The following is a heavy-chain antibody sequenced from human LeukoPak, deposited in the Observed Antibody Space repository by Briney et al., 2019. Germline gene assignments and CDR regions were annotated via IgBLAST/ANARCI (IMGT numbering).Heavy chain of an antibody. Sequence: GESLKISCKGSGYSFPTYWIGWVRPMPGKGLEWMGIIYPADSDTRYSPSFQGQVTISADESISTAYLQWSSLKASDSAIYYCARLLGYSADYWGQGTLVTVSS. J-gene: IGHJ4*02. CDR3: ARLLGYSADY. CDR2: IYPADSDT. V-gene: IGHV5-51*01. D-gene: IGHD2-15*01. CDR1: GYSFPTYW.